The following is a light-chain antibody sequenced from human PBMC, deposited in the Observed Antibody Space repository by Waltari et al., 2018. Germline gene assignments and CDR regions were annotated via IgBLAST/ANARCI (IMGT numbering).Light chain of an antibody. CDR3: SSQSSNDVVL. V-gene: IGLV2-14*01. CDR2: DVS. CDR1: STDVGVYNS. Sequence: QSALTQPAPVSGSPGQSVTIFCAGPSTDVGVYNSVSWYQEHPVQAPRVIIYDVSDRPSGVSDRFSGSKSGNPASLTISGLQAEDEADYYCSSQSSNDVVLFGGGTKLTVL. J-gene: IGLJ2*01.